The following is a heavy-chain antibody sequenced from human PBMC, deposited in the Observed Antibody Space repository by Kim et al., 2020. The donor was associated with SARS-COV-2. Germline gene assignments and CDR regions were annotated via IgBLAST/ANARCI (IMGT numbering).Heavy chain of an antibody. CDR3: ARLASSSSKAFDI. D-gene: IGHD6-13*01. Sequence: YPPSFQGQVTISADKSISTAYLQWSSLKASDTAMYYCARLASSSSKAFDIWGQGTMVTVSS. J-gene: IGHJ3*02. V-gene: IGHV5-51*01.